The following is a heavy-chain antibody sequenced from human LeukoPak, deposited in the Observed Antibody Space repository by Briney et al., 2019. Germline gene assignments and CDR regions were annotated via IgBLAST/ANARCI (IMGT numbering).Heavy chain of an antibody. J-gene: IGHJ4*02. CDR2: IYTTGDT. D-gene: IGHD3-16*01. CDR3: ARATPVGGVRFDY. V-gene: IGHV4-4*09. CDR1: GVSISSYY. Sequence: SETLSLTRTVSGVSISSYYWSWIRQPPGKGLEWIGSIYTTGDTGYNPSLKSRVTISVDTSKNQFSLKLSSVTAADTAVYYCARATPVGGVRFDYWGQGTLVTVSS.